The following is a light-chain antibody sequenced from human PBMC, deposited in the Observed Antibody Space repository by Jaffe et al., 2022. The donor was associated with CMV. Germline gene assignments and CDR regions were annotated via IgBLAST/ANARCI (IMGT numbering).Light chain of an antibody. V-gene: IGKV3-15*01. J-gene: IGKJ1*01. CDR3: QQYNTWPPKT. CDR2: GAS. Sequence: EIVMTQSPATLSVSPGERATLSCRASQSVSSNLAWYQQKPGQAPRLLIYGASTRATGIPARFSGRGSGTEFTLTISSLQSEDFAVYYCQQYNTWPPKTFGQGTKVEIK. CDR1: QSVSSN.